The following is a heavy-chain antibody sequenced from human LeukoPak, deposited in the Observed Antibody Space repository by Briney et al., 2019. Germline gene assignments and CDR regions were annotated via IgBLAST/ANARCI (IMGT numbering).Heavy chain of an antibody. Sequence: GGSLRLSCAASGFTFSSYGMHWVHQAPGKGLEWVAVISYDGSNKYYADSVKGRFTISRDNSKNTLYLQMNSLRAEDTAVYYCAKSRDWFSNWFDPWGQGTLVTVSS. J-gene: IGHJ5*02. CDR2: ISYDGSNK. V-gene: IGHV3-30*18. CDR1: GFTFSSYG. D-gene: IGHD3-9*01. CDR3: AKSRDWFSNWFDP.